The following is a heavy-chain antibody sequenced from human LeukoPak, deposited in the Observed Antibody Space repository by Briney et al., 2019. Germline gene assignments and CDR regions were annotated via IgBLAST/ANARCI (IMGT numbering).Heavy chain of an antibody. Sequence: GSSVKVSCKASGGTFSSYAISWVRQAPGQGLEWVGGIIPIFGTANYAQKFQGRVTITADESTSTAYMELSSLRSEDTPVYYCARVEDYYDSSGYLFDYWGQGTLVTVSS. CDR2: IIPIFGTA. J-gene: IGHJ4*02. V-gene: IGHV1-69*01. D-gene: IGHD3-22*01. CDR1: GGTFSSYA. CDR3: ARVEDYYDSSGYLFDY.